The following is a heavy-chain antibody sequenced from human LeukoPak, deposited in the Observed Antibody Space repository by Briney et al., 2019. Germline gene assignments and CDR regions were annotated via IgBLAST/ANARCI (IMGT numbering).Heavy chain of an antibody. V-gene: IGHV3-48*01. CDR2: ISSSSSTI. Sequence: GGSLRLACTASGFTFSSYSMNWVRQAPGKGLEWVSYISSSSSTIYYADSVKGRFTISRDNAKNSLYLQMNSLKTEDTAVYYCTTDRPDVEGATLVYFQHWGRGTLVTVSS. CDR3: TTDRPDVEGATLVYFQH. CDR1: GFTFSSYS. J-gene: IGHJ1*01. D-gene: IGHD1-26*01.